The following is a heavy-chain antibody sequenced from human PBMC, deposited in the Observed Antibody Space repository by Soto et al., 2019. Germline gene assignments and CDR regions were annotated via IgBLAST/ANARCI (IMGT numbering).Heavy chain of an antibody. J-gene: IGHJ4*02. Sequence: LRLSCAASGFTFSSYAMSWVRQATGKGLEWVSAISGSGGSTYYADSVRGRFTISRDNSKNTLYLQMNSLRAEDTAVYYCAKLPRDGSGSYYNVIRDYWGQGTLVTVSS. CDR1: GFTFSSYA. V-gene: IGHV3-23*01. D-gene: IGHD3-10*01. CDR3: AKLPRDGSGSYYNVIRDY. CDR2: ISGSGGST.